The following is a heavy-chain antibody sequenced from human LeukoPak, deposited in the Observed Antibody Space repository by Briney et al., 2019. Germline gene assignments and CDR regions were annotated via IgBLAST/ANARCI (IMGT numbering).Heavy chain of an antibody. D-gene: IGHD3-3*01. CDR3: ARAGDITIFGVVITPFDY. V-gene: IGHV3-48*01. J-gene: IGHJ4*02. CDR1: GFTFSSYS. CDR2: ISSSSSTI. Sequence: QPGGSLRLSCAASGFTFSSYSMNWVRQAPGKGLEWVSYISSSSSTIYYADSVKGRFTISRDNAKNSLYLQMNSLRAEDTAVYYCARAGDITIFGVVITPFDYWGQGTLVTVSS.